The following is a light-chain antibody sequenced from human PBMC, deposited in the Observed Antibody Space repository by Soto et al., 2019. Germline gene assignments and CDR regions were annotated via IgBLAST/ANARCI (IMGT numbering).Light chain of an antibody. V-gene: IGKV3-11*01. Sequence: EIVLTQSPATLSLSPGERATLSCRASQSVSSDLAWYQQKPGQAPRLLIYDASNRATGIPARFSGSGSGTDFTLTISSQEPEDFAVYYCQQRSNWPITFGQGTRLEIK. J-gene: IGKJ5*01. CDR1: QSVSSD. CDR3: QQRSNWPIT. CDR2: DAS.